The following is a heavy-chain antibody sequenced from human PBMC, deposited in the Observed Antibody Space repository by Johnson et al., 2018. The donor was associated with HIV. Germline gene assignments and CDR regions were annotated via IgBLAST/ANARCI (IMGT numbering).Heavy chain of an antibody. CDR2: INWNGGST. Sequence: EVQLVESGGGLVQPGRSLRLSCAASGFTFDDYAMHWVRQVPGKGLEWVSGINWNGGSTGYADSVKGRFTISRDTSKNTVYLQMNSLRAEDTAVYYCAKSQDAYNYDDAFDVWGQGTMVTVSS. J-gene: IGHJ3*01. D-gene: IGHD5-24*01. CDR1: GFTFDDYA. V-gene: IGHV3-9*01. CDR3: AKSQDAYNYDDAFDV.